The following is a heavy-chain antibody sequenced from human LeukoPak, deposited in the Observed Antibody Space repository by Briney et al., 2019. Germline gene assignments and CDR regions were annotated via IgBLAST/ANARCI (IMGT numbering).Heavy chain of an antibody. V-gene: IGHV3-74*01. CDR1: GFTFSGYW. J-gene: IGHJ4*02. CDR2: INGDGSST. CDR3: ARGIRSSLDY. D-gene: IGHD1-14*01. Sequence: GGSLRLSCAASGFTFSGYWMHWVRQAPGKGLVWVSAINGDGSSTSYADSVKGRLTISRDNAKNTLYLQMNSLRADDTAVYYCARGIRSSLDYWGQGTLVTVSS.